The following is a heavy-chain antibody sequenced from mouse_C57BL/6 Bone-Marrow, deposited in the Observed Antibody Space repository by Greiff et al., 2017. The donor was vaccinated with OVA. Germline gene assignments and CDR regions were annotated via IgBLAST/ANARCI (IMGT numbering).Heavy chain of an antibody. Sequence: EVMLVESGGGLVQPGGSLKLSCAASGFTFSDYYMYWVRQTPEKRLEWVAYISNGGGSTYYPDTVKGRFTISRDNAKNTLYLQMSRLKSEDTAIYYCARDRDGYWYFDVWGTGTTVTVSS. CDR1: GFTFSDYY. V-gene: IGHV5-12*01. CDR3: ARDRDGYWYFDV. CDR2: ISNGGGST. J-gene: IGHJ1*03. D-gene: IGHD2-3*01.